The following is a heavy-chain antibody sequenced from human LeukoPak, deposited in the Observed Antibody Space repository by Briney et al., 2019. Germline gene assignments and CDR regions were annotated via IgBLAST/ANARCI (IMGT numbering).Heavy chain of an antibody. V-gene: IGHV3-74*01. D-gene: IGHD2-2*01. CDR3: IREIQVRASASSGY. Sequence: PGGSLRLSCAASGFSLNGYWMHWVRQAAGKGLVWVARMNSAGTTINYADSVKGRFTISRDNAGNALYLHMSSLRADDTAIYYCIREIQVRASASSGYWGQGTLVTVSS. CDR1: GFSLNGYW. J-gene: IGHJ4*01. CDR2: MNSAGTTI.